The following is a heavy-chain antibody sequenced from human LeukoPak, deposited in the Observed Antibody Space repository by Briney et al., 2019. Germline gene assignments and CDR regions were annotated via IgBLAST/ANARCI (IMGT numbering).Heavy chain of an antibody. CDR3: TRDSGRFRLDY. Sequence: GGSLRLSCAASGFSFGNHAMIWVRQAPGKGLEWVASINEDGSEKYYVDSVKGRLTVSRDNAKNSLYLQMDSLRVEDTAVYYCTRDSGRFRLDYWGQGILVTVSS. CDR2: INEDGSEK. V-gene: IGHV3-7*01. J-gene: IGHJ4*02. D-gene: IGHD6-19*01. CDR1: GFSFGNHA.